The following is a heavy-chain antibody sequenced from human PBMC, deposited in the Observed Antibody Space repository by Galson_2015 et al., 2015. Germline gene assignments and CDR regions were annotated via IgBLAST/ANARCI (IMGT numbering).Heavy chain of an antibody. CDR2: FDPEDGET. V-gene: IGHV1-24*01. J-gene: IGHJ3*02. Sequence: SVKVSCKVSGYTLTELSMHWVRQAPGKGLEWMGGFDPEDGETIYVQKFQGRVTMTEDTSTDTAYMELSSLRSEDTAVYYCATDHGHLSRGYDPDDAFDIWGQGTMVTVSS. D-gene: IGHD5-12*01. CDR3: ATDHGHLSRGYDPDDAFDI. CDR1: GYTLTELS.